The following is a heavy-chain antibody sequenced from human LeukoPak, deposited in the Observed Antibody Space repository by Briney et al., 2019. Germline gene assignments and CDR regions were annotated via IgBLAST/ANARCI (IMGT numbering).Heavy chain of an antibody. CDR2: IIPILGTA. CDR1: GGTFSSYA. Sequence: SVKVSCKASGGTFSSYAISWVRQAPGQGLEWMGGIIPILGTANYAQKFQGRVTITADESTSTAYMELSSLRSEDTAVYYCAKSWSDYIVVVPAAIPGYYYGMDVWGQGTTVTVSS. CDR3: AKSWSDYIVVVPAAIPGYYYGMDV. D-gene: IGHD2-2*01. V-gene: IGHV1-69*13. J-gene: IGHJ6*02.